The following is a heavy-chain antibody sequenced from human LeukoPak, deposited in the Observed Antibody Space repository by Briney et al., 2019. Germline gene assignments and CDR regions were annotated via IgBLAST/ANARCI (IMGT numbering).Heavy chain of an antibody. D-gene: IGHD3-9*01. Sequence: GGSLRLSCAASGFTFSSYGMHWVRQAPGKGLEWVAFIRYDGSNKYYADSVKGRFTISRDNAKNSPYLQMNSLRAEDTAVYYCASGADWFDYWGQGTLVTVSS. CDR2: IRYDGSNK. CDR1: GFTFSSYG. CDR3: ASGADWFDY. J-gene: IGHJ4*02. V-gene: IGHV3-30*02.